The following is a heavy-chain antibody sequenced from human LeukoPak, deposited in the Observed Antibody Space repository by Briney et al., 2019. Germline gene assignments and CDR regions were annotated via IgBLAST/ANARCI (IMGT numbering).Heavy chain of an antibody. Sequence: GGSLRLSCAASGFTFNTDTMNWVRQAPGKGLERVAYISTSSSTIYYADSVKGRFTISRDNAKNSLYLQMHSLRDEDTAVYYCARGYLYFDYWGQGTLVTVSS. CDR3: ARGYLYFDY. D-gene: IGHD2-2*01. V-gene: IGHV3-48*02. J-gene: IGHJ4*02. CDR2: ISTSSSTI. CDR1: GFTFNTDT.